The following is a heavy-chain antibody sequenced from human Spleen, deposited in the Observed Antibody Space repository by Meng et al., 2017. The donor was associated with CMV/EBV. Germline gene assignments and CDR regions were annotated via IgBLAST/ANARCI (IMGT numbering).Heavy chain of an antibody. CDR3: ARDDSLHWQY. Sequence: GESLKISCGASGFTFRRNWMSWVRQAPGKGLEWVANIKQDGGEKYYVDSVKGRFTISRDNAKNSLYLQMNSLRAEDTAVYYCARDDSLHWQYWGQGTLVTVSS. CDR1: GFTFRRNW. J-gene: IGHJ4*02. CDR2: IKQDGGEK. V-gene: IGHV3-7*01.